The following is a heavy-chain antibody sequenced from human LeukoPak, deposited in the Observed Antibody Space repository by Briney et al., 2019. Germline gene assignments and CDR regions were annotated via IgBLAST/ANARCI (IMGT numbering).Heavy chain of an antibody. D-gene: IGHD1-1*01. Sequence: PSETLSLTCTVSGGSISSSSYYWGWIRQPPGKGLEWIGSIYYSGSTYYNPSLKSRVTISVDTSKNQFPLKLSSVTAADTAVYYCRTSKGLYYYYNMDVWGQGATVTVSS. CDR2: IYYSGST. V-gene: IGHV4-39*01. J-gene: IGHJ6*02. CDR3: RTSKGLYYYYNMDV. CDR1: GGSISSSSYY.